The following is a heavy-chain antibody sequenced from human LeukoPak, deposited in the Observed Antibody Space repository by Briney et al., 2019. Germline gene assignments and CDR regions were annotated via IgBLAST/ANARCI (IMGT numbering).Heavy chain of an antibody. CDR2: ISNSGTT. J-gene: IGHJ4*02. Sequence: SETLSLTCTVSGYSISSGYFWGWIRQPPGKGLEWIGSISNSGTTHFNPSLRSRVTISIDKSKDQFSLNMGSVTAADTAVYYCSREEGGTTIDYWGQGSLVIVSS. CDR1: GYSISSGYF. V-gene: IGHV4-38-2*02. CDR3: SREEGGTTIDY. D-gene: IGHD1-7*01.